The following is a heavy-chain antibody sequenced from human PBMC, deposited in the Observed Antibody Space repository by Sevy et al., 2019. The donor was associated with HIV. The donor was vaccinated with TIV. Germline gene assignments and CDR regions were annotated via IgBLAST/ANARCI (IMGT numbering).Heavy chain of an antibody. D-gene: IGHD3-10*01. V-gene: IGHV1-2*02. J-gene: IGHJ3*02. Sequence: ASVKVSCKASGYRFSGYYIYWMRQAPGQGFEWLGWINPNSGAKVYAQIFQGRVTMTRDTSTTTAYMELSALTSDDTAVYYCARERTHSAGVVDAFDIWGQGTLVTVSS. CDR3: ARERTHSAGVVDAFDI. CDR1: GYRFSGYY. CDR2: INPNSGAK.